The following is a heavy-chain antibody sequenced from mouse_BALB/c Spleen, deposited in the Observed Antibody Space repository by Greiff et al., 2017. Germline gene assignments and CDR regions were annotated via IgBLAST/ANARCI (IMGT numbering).Heavy chain of an antibody. CDR1: GFTFSDYY. D-gene: IGHD1-1*01. CDR3: ARDQDYGSSYGFAY. Sequence: EVQRVESGGGLVKPGGSLKLSCAASGFTFSDYYMYWVRQTPEKRLEWVATISDGGSYTYYPDSVKGRFTISRDNAKNNLYLQMSSLKSEDTAMYYCARDQDYGSSYGFAYWGQGTLVTVSA. J-gene: IGHJ3*01. CDR2: ISDGGSYT. V-gene: IGHV5-4*02.